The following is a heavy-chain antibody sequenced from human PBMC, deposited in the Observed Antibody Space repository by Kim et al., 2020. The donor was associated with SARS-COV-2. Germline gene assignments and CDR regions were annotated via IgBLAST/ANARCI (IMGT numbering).Heavy chain of an antibody. J-gene: IGHJ4*02. Sequence: VKGRFTISRDNSKNTLYLQMNSLRAEDTAVYYCAKVTVVVVITPLYFDYWGQGTLVTVSS. D-gene: IGHD3-22*01. CDR3: AKVTVVVVITPLYFDY. V-gene: IGHV3-23*01.